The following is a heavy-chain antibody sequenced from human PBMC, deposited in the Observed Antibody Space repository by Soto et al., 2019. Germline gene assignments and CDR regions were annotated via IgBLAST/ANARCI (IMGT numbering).Heavy chain of an antibody. Sequence: ASVKVSCKASGYTFTGYYMHWVRQASGQGLEWMGWINPNSGGTNYAQKFQGWVTMTRDTSISTAYMELSRLRSDDTAVYYCARGSTGDYYYYGMDVWGQGTTVTVSS. CDR1: GYTFTGYY. CDR3: ARGSTGDYYYYGMDV. V-gene: IGHV1-2*04. J-gene: IGHJ6*02. D-gene: IGHD2-8*02. CDR2: INPNSGGT.